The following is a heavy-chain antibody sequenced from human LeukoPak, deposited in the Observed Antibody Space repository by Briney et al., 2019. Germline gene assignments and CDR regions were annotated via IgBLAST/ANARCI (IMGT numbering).Heavy chain of an antibody. Sequence: PGWLLRSSRAASGITSSSHAMNWGRLAPGKGLEWLSSFNGSGETTYYAASVKGRFTISRDNSKNTLFLQMNNLRADGTGVCYCAGQWLVGGWGQGALVIVSS. D-gene: IGHD6-19*01. V-gene: IGHV3-23*01. J-gene: IGHJ4*02. CDR2: FNGSGETT. CDR3: AGQWLVGG. CDR1: GITSSSHA.